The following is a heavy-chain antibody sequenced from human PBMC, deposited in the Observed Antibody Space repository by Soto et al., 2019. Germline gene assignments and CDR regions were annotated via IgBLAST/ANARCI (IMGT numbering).Heavy chain of an antibody. CDR2: INHSGST. CDR3: AIAVLYSSGRATYYYYYYGMDV. J-gene: IGHJ6*02. CDR1: GGSFSGYY. D-gene: IGHD6-19*01. V-gene: IGHV4-34*01. Sequence: PSETLSLTCAVYGGSFSGYYWSWIRQPPGKGLEWIGEINHSGSTNYNPSLKSRVTISVDTSKNQFSLKLSSVTAADTAVYYCAIAVLYSSGRATYYYYYYGMDVWGQGTTVTVSS.